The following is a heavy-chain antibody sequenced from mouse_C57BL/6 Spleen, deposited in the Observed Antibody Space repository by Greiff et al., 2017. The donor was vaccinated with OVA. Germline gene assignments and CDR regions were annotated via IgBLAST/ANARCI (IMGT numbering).Heavy chain of an antibody. CDR2: IYPGGGYT. CDR3: ARSGDGYAMDY. Sequence: VQLQQSGAELVRPGTSVKMSCKASGYTFTNYWIGWAKQRPGHGLEWIGDIYPGGGYTNYNEKFKGKATLTADKSSSTAYMQFSSLTSEDSAIYYCARSGDGYAMDYWGQGTSVTVSS. CDR1: GYTFTNYW. J-gene: IGHJ4*01. D-gene: IGHD3-1*01. V-gene: IGHV1-63*01.